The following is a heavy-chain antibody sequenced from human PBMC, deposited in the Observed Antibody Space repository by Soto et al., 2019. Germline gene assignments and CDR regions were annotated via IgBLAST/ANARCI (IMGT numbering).Heavy chain of an antibody. CDR3: ARARGQQLVRDYYYYGMDV. Sequence: PSETLSLTCTASGGSVSSGSYYWSWIRQPPGKGLEWIGYIYYSGSTNYNPSLKSRVTIPVDTSKNQFSLKLSSVTAADTAVYYCARARGQQLVRDYYYYGMDVWGQGTTVTVSS. D-gene: IGHD6-13*01. V-gene: IGHV4-61*01. CDR2: IYYSGST. J-gene: IGHJ6*02. CDR1: GGSVSSGSYY.